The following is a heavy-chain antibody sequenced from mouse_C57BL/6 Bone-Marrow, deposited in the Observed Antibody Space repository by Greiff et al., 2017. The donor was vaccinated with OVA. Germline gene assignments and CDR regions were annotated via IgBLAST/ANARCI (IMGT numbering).Heavy chain of an antibody. CDR3: AVCLYYFDD. V-gene: IGHV1-19*01. D-gene: IGHD2-10*02. Sequence: VQLQQSGPVLVKPGASVKMSCKASGYTFTDYYMNWVKQSHGKSLEWIGVINPYNGGTSYNQKFKGKATLTVDKSSSTAYMELNSLTSEDSAVYYCAVCLYYFDDWGQGTTLTVSS. CDR2: INPYNGGT. CDR1: GYTFTDYY. J-gene: IGHJ2*01.